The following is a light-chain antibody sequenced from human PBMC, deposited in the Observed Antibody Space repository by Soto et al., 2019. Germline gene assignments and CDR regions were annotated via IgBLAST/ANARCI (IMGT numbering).Light chain of an antibody. CDR1: QSIRTW. J-gene: IGKJ1*01. Sequence: DIQMTQSPSTLSASVGDRVTITCRASQSIRTWLAWYQQKPGKAPKLLIYDASSLQSGVPSRFSGSASGTEFTLTISNLQPDDFATYYCQQSDSYPWTFGQGTKVEIK. V-gene: IGKV1-5*01. CDR2: DAS. CDR3: QQSDSYPWT.